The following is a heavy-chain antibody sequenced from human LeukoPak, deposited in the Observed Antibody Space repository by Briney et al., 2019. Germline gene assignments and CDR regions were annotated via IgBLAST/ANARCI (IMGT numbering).Heavy chain of an antibody. Sequence: SGPTLVNPTQTRTLTCTFSGFSLSTSGEGVGWIRQPPGKALEWLALLYWGDAKGYSTYLKSRLTITKDTAKTQVVLTMTNMDPVDTATYYGAHVAYCGGDCAGFPGYYFDYWGQGTLVTVSS. J-gene: IGHJ4*02. CDR1: GFSLSTSGEG. V-gene: IGHV2-5*02. CDR2: LYWGDAK. D-gene: IGHD2-21*02. CDR3: AHVAYCGGDCAGFPGYYFDY.